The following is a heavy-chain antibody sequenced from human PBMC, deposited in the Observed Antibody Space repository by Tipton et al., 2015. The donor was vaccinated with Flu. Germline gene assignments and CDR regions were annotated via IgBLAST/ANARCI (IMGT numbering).Heavy chain of an antibody. Sequence: SLRLSCAASGFTFSSYEMNWVRQAPGKGLEWVSYISSSGNTISYADSVRGRFTISRDNTKKSLSLQLNSLRAEDTAMYYCARVIPEFVAGLSYWGQGTLVSVSS. D-gene: IGHD6-19*01. CDR3: ARVIPEFVAGLSY. V-gene: IGHV3-48*03. CDR1: GFTFSSYE. J-gene: IGHJ4*02. CDR2: ISSSGNTI.